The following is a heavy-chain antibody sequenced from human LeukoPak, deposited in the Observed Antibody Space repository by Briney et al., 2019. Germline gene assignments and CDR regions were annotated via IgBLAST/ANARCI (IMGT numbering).Heavy chain of an antibody. CDR1: GGTFSSYA. D-gene: IGHD6-19*01. CDR3: ARDIAVAGTSGYFDY. CDR2: IIPIFGTA. Sequence: SVKVSCKASGGTFSSYAISWVRQALGQGLEWMGGIIPIFGTANYAQKFQGRVTITADESTSTAYMELSSLRSEDTAVYYCARDIAVAGTSGYFDYWGQGTLVTVSS. J-gene: IGHJ4*02. V-gene: IGHV1-69*13.